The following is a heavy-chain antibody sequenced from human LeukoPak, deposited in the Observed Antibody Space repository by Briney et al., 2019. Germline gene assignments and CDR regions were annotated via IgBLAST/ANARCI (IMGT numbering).Heavy chain of an antibody. CDR3: TRESGWAGLSTDY. J-gene: IGHJ4*02. V-gene: IGHV3-74*01. D-gene: IGHD3-16*02. Sequence: GSLRLSCAASGFTYNTYWMHWVRQAPGKGLVWVSRIKSDGSITTYADSVKGRFTISRDNAKNTLYLQMNSLRAEDTAVYYCTRESGWAGLSTDYWGQGTLVTVSS. CDR1: GFTYNTYW. CDR2: IKSDGSIT.